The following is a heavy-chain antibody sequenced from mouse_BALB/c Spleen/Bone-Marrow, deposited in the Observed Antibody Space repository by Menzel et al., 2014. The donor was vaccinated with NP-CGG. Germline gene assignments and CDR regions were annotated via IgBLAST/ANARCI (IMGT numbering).Heavy chain of an antibody. CDR2: INPGSGGT. Sequence: QVQLQQSGAELVRPGTSVKVSCKASGYAFXNYLIEWVKQRPGQGREWIGVINPGSGGTNYNEKFKGKATLTADKSSSTAYMQLSSLTSDDSAVYFCARGITTGYFDYWGQGTTLTVSS. CDR1: GYAFXNYL. J-gene: IGHJ2*01. V-gene: IGHV1-54*01. CDR3: ARGITTGYFDY. D-gene: IGHD1-1*01.